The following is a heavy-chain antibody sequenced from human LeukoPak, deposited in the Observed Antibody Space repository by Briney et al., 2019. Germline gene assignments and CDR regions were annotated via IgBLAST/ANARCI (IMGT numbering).Heavy chain of an antibody. CDR2: IYYSGST. CDR1: GGSISSFY. J-gene: IGHJ4*02. D-gene: IGHD2-21*01. V-gene: IGHV4-59*01. CDR3: ARGVVIAPQTFDY. Sequence: PSETLSLTCTVSGGSISSFYWSWIRQPPGKGLEWIGYIYYSGSTNYNPSLKGRVTISVDTSKNQFSLRLRPVTAADTAVYYCARGVVIAPQTFDYWGQGTLVTVSS.